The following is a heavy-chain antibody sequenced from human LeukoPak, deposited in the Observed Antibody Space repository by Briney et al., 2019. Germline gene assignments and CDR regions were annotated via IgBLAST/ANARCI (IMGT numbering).Heavy chain of an antibody. CDR2: ISGSGGST. CDR3: AKDRGSASYGSVY. CDR1: GFTFSTYN. J-gene: IGHJ4*02. V-gene: IGHV3-23*01. D-gene: IGHD3-10*01. Sequence: QPGGPLRLSCAASGFTFSTYNMNWVRQAPGKGLEWVSAISGSGGSTYYADSVKGRFTISRDNSKNTLYLQMNSLRAEDTAVYYCAKDRGSASYGSVYWGQGTLVTVSS.